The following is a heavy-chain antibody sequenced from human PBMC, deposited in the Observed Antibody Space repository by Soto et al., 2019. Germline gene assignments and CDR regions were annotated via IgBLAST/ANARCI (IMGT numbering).Heavy chain of an antibody. CDR3: AAELGFGKLSVV. Sequence: QVQVVQSGVEVRRPGSSVKVSCKASGDTFKNCVISWVRQAPGQGLEWMGGIIPLFGTTDFAQRFQGRLTITTDESTTTAYMEMSRLSSEDTATYYCAAELGFGKLSVVWGQGTMVIVSS. J-gene: IGHJ6*02. V-gene: IGHV1-69*01. CDR2: IIPLFGTT. D-gene: IGHD3-10*01. CDR1: GDTFKNCV.